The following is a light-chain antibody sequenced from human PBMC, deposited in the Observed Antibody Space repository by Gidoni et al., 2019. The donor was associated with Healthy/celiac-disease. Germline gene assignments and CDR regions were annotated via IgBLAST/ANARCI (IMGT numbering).Light chain of an antibody. CDR2: KVS. CDR1: QSLVSSDGNTY. Sequence: DVVMTQSPLSLPVTLGPPASISCRSRQSLVSSDGNTYLNWFQQRPGQSPRRLIYKVSNRDSWVPDRFSGSGSGTDFTLKISRVEAEDVGVYYCMQGTHSSGGVFWTFGQGTKVEIK. V-gene: IGKV2-30*01. CDR3: MQGTHSSGGVFWT. J-gene: IGKJ1*01.